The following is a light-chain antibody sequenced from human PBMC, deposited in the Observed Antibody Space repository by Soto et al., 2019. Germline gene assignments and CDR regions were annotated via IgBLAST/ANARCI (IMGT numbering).Light chain of an antibody. CDR2: DVS. CDR3: SSYTSSSTVV. J-gene: IGLJ2*01. Sequence: QSVLTQPASVSGSPGQSITISCTGTSSDVGGYNYVSWYQQHPGKAPKLTIYDVSNRPSGVSNRFSGSKSGNTASLTISGLQAEDEADYYCSSYTSSSTVVFGGGTKVTV. V-gene: IGLV2-14*01. CDR1: SSDVGGYNY.